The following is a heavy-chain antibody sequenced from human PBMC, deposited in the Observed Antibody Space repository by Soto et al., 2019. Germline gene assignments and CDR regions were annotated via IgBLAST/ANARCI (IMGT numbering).Heavy chain of an antibody. Sequence: SETLSLTCTVSGGSISSYYWSWIRQPPGKGLEWIGYIYYSGSTNYNPSLKSRVTISVDTSKNQFSLKLSSVTAADTAVYYCARDDHGGMRYWGQGTLVTVSS. D-gene: IGHD2-15*01. CDR2: IYYSGST. J-gene: IGHJ4*02. CDR1: GGSISSYY. V-gene: IGHV4-59*01. CDR3: ARDDHGGMRY.